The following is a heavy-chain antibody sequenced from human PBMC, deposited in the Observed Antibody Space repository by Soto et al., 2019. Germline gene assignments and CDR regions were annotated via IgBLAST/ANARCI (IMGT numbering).Heavy chain of an antibody. J-gene: IGHJ5*02. CDR3: ARDYFDSSDYTTNWFDP. D-gene: IGHD3-22*01. V-gene: IGHV4-39*01. CDR2: IYHTGNA. CDR1: GDSISNSRFY. Sequence: SETLSLTCGVSGDSISNSRFYWAWIRQPTGEGLEWIGSIYHTGNAYYNPSLKSRVTISVDTSKNQFSLKVTPVTAADTALYYCARDYFDSSDYTTNWFDPWGQGTLVTVS.